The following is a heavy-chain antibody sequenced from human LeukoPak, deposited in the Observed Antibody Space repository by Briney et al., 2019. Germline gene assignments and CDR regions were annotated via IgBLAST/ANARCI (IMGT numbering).Heavy chain of an antibody. CDR2: INGDGTST. CDR3: AKSASNALDI. Sequence: PGGSLRLSCAASGFTFSTYWMAWVRQTPEKGLVWVSCINGDGTSTVYADSVKGRFTISRDNAKNTMYLQMNSLRAEDTAVYYCAKSASNALDIWGQGTMVTVSS. J-gene: IGHJ3*02. CDR1: GFTFSTYW. V-gene: IGHV3-74*01.